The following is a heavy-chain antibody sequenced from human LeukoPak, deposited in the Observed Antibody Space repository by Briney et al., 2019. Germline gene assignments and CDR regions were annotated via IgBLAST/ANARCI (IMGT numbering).Heavy chain of an antibody. J-gene: IGHJ4*02. CDR3: AKDLSSAGAFDY. Sequence: PGGSLRLSCAASGFTFNNYNMNWVRQAPGKALEWVSSTTSSGTYIFYADSVKGRFTISRDNAKNSLYLQMNSLRAEDTAVYYCAKDLSSAGAFDYWGQGTLVTVSS. V-gene: IGHV3-21*04. CDR2: TTSSGTYI. CDR1: GFTFNNYN. D-gene: IGHD1-26*01.